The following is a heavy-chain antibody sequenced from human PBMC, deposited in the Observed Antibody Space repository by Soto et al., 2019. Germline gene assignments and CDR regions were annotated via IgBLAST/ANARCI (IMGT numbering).Heavy chain of an antibody. D-gene: IGHD3-3*01. CDR3: ARASRFLEWAHWFDP. CDR2: IYYSGST. CDR1: GASISYGGFS. V-gene: IGHV4-31*03. J-gene: IGHJ5*02. Sequence: SATLSLTCTVFGASISYGGFSWSWIRQSPGKGLEWIGYIYYSGSTYYNPSLKSRVTISVDTSKNQFSLKLSSVTAADTAVYYCARASRFLEWAHWFDPWGQGTLVTVSS.